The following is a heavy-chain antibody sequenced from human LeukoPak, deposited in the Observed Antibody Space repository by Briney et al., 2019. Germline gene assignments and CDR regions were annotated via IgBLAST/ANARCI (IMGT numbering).Heavy chain of an antibody. Sequence: GEALKISCKGSGYSFTSYWIGGVRQLPGKGLEWMGIIYPGDSDTRYSPSFQGQVTISADKSLSTAYLQWSSLKASNTAMYYCARFEGQYSGYFDYWGQGTLVTVPS. D-gene: IGHD5-12*01. V-gene: IGHV5-51*01. CDR3: ARFEGQYSGYFDY. CDR1: GYSFTSYW. CDR2: IYPGDSDT. J-gene: IGHJ4*02.